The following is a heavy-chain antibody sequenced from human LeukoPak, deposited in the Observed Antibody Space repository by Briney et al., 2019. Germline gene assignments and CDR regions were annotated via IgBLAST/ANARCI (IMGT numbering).Heavy chain of an antibody. Sequence: SVKVSCKASGGTFSSYAISWVRQAPGQGLEWMGGIIPIFGTANYAQKFQGRVTITADESTSTAYMELSSLRSEDTAVYYCARGRVVDYYDSSGYSDWGQGTLVTVSS. CDR1: GGTFSSYA. CDR2: IIPIFGTA. V-gene: IGHV1-69*13. D-gene: IGHD3-22*01. CDR3: ARGRVVDYYDSSGYSD. J-gene: IGHJ4*02.